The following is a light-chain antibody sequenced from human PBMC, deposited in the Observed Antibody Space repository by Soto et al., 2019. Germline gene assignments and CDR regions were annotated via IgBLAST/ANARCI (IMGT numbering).Light chain of an antibody. V-gene: IGKV1-5*03. CDR1: QSIKSW. Sequence: DIQMTQSPSTLSASVGDRVTITCRASQSIKSWLAWYQQKPGKAPKLLIYKASSLDSGVPSRFSGSGSETELTLTISSLQPDDFATYYCQQYNSYSTFGQGTRLEIK. CDR2: KAS. CDR3: QQYNSYST. J-gene: IGKJ2*01.